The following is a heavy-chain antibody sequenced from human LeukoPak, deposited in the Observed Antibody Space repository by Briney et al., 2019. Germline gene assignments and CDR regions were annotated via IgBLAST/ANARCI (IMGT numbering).Heavy chain of an antibody. CDR2: INHSGGT. Sequence: KPSETLSLTCAVYGGSFSGYYWSWIRQPPGKGLEWIGEINHSGGTNYNPSLKSRVTISVDTSKNQFSLKLSSVTAADTAVYYCARGDGSGWYSSSYYFDYWGQGTLVTVSS. V-gene: IGHV4-34*01. J-gene: IGHJ4*02. CDR1: GGSFSGYY. D-gene: IGHD6-19*01. CDR3: ARGDGSGWYSSSYYFDY.